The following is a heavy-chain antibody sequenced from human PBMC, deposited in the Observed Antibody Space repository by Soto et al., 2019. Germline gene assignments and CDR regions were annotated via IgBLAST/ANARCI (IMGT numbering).Heavy chain of an antibody. D-gene: IGHD3-3*01. J-gene: IGHJ4*02. CDR1: GYTFTGHY. CDR2: INPQSGGT. V-gene: IGHV1-2*02. Sequence: QVQLVQSGAEVKKPGASVKVSCKASGYTFTGHYIHWMRQAPGQGLERMGWINPQSGGTNSAQKCQGRITMTSDTSITTAYLEVSSLRSDDTAVYYCARADHYFDFSRNYLDYLDSWGQGTLVTVSS. CDR3: ARADHYFDFSRNYLDYLDS.